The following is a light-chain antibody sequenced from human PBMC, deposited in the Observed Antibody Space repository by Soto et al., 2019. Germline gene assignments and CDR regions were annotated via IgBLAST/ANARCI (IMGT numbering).Light chain of an antibody. Sequence: DIQMTQSPSSLSASVGDRVTITCQASQDISNYLNWYQQKPGKAPKLLIYDASNLETGVPSRFNGSGSGTDFTFTISSLQPEDIGTYYCQQYDNLPLLTFGGGTQVEIK. V-gene: IGKV1-33*01. CDR1: QDISNY. J-gene: IGKJ4*01. CDR3: QQYDNLPLLT. CDR2: DAS.